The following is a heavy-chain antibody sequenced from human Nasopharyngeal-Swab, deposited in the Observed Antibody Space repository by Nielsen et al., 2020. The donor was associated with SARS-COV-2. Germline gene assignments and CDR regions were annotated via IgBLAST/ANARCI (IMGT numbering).Heavy chain of an antibody. CDR2: ISSSSSYT. D-gene: IGHD3-9*01. V-gene: IGHV3-11*03. CDR3: AKSNDILTGYPFDY. J-gene: IGHJ4*02. CDR1: GFTFSDYY. Sequence: GESLKISCAASGFTFSDYYMSWIRQAPGKGLEWVSYISSSSSYTNHADSVKGRFTISRDNAKNSLYLQMNSLGAEDTAVYYCAKSNDILTGYPFDYWGQGTLVTVSS.